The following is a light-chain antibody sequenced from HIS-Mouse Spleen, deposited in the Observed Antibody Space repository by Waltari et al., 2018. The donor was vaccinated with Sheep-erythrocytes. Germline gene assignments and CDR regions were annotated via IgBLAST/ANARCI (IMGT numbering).Light chain of an antibody. V-gene: IGLV2-23*01. CDR2: EGS. J-gene: IGLJ3*02. Sequence: QSALTQPASVSGSPGQSITISCTGTSSDVGSYNLVSWYQQHPGKAPKLMIYEGSKRPSWVSIRFSGSKSGNTASLTISGLQAEDEADYYCCSYAGSSTPWVFGGGTKLTVL. CDR1: SSDVGSYNL. CDR3: CSYAGSSTPWV.